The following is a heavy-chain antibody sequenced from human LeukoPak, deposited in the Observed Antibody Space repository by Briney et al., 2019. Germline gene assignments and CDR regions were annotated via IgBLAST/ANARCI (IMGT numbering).Heavy chain of an antibody. CDR1: GFTFSSYP. CDR3: ARGPITVAGWFDY. CDR2: ISYDGSNK. Sequence: PGGSLRLSCAASGFTFSSYPMHWVRQAPGKGLEWVAVISYDGSNKYYADSVKGRFTISRDNSKNTLYLQMNSLRAEDTAVYYCARGPITVAGWFDYWGQGTLVTVSS. J-gene: IGHJ4*02. D-gene: IGHD6-19*01. V-gene: IGHV3-30*04.